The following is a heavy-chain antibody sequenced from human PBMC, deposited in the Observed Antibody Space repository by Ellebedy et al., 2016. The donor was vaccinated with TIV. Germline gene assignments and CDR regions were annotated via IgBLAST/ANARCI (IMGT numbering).Heavy chain of an antibody. D-gene: IGHD3-22*01. J-gene: IGHJ3*01. CDR3: ARELAYYSNNRYYYLSGFDV. CDR2: IPHSGTN. CDR1: DYSISSGYF. V-gene: IGHV4-38-2*02. Sequence: MPSETLSLTCTVSDYSISSGYFWGWIRQPPGKGREWIGSIPHSGTNYYNPSLKSRLTISVDTSKNQFSLNLSSVTAIDPAVYYCARELAYYSNNRYYYLSGFDVWGRGTMVTVSS.